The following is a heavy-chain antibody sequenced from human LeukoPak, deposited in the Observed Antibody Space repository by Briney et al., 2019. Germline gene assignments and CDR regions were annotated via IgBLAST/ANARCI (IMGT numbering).Heavy chain of an antibody. CDR2: IYTSGST. J-gene: IGHJ4*02. CDR3: AKDHGLRLGELSSSDY. D-gene: IGHD3-16*02. Sequence: SETLSLTCTVSGGSISSYYWSWIRQPAGKGLEWIGRIYTSGSTIYNPSLQSRVTMSVDTSRNQFSLKLNSVTAADTAVYYCAKDHGLRLGELSSSDYWGQGTLVTVSS. V-gene: IGHV4-4*07. CDR1: GGSISSYY.